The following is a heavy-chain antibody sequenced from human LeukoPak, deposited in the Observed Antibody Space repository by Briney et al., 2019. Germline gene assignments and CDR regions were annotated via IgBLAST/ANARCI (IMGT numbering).Heavy chain of an antibody. CDR1: GGTFSSYA. J-gene: IGHJ3*02. CDR3: ARGGRQAVANAFDI. D-gene: IGHD6-19*01. Sequence: EASVKVSCTASGGTFSSYAINWVRQATGQGLEWMGWMNPNSGNTGYAQKFQGRVTMTRNTSISTAYMELSSLRSEDTAVYYCARGGRQAVANAFDIWGQGTMVTVSS. V-gene: IGHV1-8*02. CDR2: MNPNSGNT.